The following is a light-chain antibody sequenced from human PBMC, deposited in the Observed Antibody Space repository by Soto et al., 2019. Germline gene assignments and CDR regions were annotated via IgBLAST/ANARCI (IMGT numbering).Light chain of an antibody. CDR2: DDS. Sequence: SYELTQPPSVSVAPGQTARITCGGNNIGSKSVHWYQQKPDQAPVLVVYDDSDRPSGIPERFSGSNSGNTATLTISRVEAGDEADYYCQVWDSSRGVFGTGTKLTVL. J-gene: IGLJ1*01. CDR1: NIGSKS. V-gene: IGLV3-21*02. CDR3: QVWDSSRGV.